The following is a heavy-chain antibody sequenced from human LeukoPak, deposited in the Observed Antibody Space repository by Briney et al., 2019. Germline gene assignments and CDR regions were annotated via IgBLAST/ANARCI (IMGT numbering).Heavy chain of an antibody. CDR2: INHSGST. Sequence: SETLSLTCAVYGGSFSGYYWSWIRQPPGKGLEWTGEINHSGSTNYNPSLKSRVTISVDTSKNQFSLKLSSVTAADTAVYYCARWGYGDSDHWGQGTLVTVSS. D-gene: IGHD4-17*01. CDR1: GGSFSGYY. CDR3: ARWGYGDSDH. V-gene: IGHV4-34*01. J-gene: IGHJ4*02.